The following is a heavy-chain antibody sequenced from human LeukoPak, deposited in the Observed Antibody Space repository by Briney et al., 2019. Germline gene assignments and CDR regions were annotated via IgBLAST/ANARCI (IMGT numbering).Heavy chain of an antibody. CDR3: ASEDSGSSLDY. J-gene: IGHJ4*02. V-gene: IGHV1-18*01. Sequence: GASVKVSCKASGYTFTSYGISWVRQAPGQGLEWMGWISAYNGNTNYAQKLQGRVTMTTDTSTSTAYMDLRSLKSDDTAIYYCASEDSGSSLDYWGQGTLVTVSS. D-gene: IGHD1-26*01. CDR2: ISAYNGNT. CDR1: GYTFTSYG.